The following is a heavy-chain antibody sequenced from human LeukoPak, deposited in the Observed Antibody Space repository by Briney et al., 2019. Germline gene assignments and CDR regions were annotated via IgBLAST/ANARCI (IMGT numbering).Heavy chain of an antibody. CDR3: AGIATGFNWFDP. CDR1: GGSFSGYY. D-gene: IGHD6-13*01. V-gene: IGHV4-34*01. Sequence: SETLSLTCAVYGGSFSGYYWSWIRQPPGKGLEWIGEINHSGSTNYNPSLKSRVTISVDTSKYQFSLKLSSVTAADTAVYYCAGIATGFNWFDPWGQGTLVTVSS. J-gene: IGHJ5*02. CDR2: INHSGST.